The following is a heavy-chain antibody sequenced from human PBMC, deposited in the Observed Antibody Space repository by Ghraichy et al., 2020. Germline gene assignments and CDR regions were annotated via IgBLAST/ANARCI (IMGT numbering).Heavy chain of an antibody. CDR3: ARGDDGSPDS. D-gene: IGHD1-26*01. CDR1: GFTFSNYA. V-gene: IGHV3-30*03. Sequence: SLRLSCEASGFTFSNYAVSWVRQAPGKGLEWVALRSPDKETKFYADSVRGRFTISRDDSKSTLFLRMNNLRPEDTGMYYCARGDDGSPDSWGPGTLVIVSS. J-gene: IGHJ4*02. CDR2: RSPDKETK.